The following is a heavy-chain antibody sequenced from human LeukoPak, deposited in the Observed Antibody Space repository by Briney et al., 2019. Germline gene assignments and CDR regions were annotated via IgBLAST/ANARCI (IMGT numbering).Heavy chain of an antibody. Sequence: GGSLRLSCAASGFTFSGYAMSWVRQAPGKGLEWVSAISGSGGSTYYADSVKGRFTISRDNSKNTLYLQMNSLRAEDTAVYYCAKDDYCGGDCYEPFDYWGQGTLVTVSS. CDR2: ISGSGGST. CDR1: GFTFSGYA. D-gene: IGHD2-21*02. V-gene: IGHV3-23*01. CDR3: AKDDYCGGDCYEPFDY. J-gene: IGHJ4*02.